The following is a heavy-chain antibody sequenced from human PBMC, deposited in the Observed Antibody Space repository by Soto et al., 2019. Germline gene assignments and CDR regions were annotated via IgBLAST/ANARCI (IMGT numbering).Heavy chain of an antibody. Sequence: GGALRLSCAASGFTLCSYSLSWGRPGPGGGLEWVSAISGSGGSTYYADSVKGRFTISRDNSNNTLYLQMNSLRAEDTAVYYCAKQPDCSSTSCYRLDYWGQGTLVTVSS. CDR3: AKQPDCSSTSCYRLDY. CDR2: ISGSGGST. D-gene: IGHD2-2*01. CDR1: GFTLCSYS. J-gene: IGHJ4*02. V-gene: IGHV3-23*01.